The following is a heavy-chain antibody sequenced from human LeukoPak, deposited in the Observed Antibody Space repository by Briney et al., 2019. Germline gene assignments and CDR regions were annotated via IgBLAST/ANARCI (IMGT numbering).Heavy chain of an antibody. CDR3: AKERDDFWSGYYGNVDS. V-gene: IGHV3-21*01. J-gene: IGHJ4*02. CDR2: VSTAGSYT. D-gene: IGHD3-3*01. Sequence: GGSLRLSCAASGFTFSRHTMNWVRQAKGKGLEWVSAVSTAGSYTYYADSVKGRFTISRDNARNSLFLQMNGLSAEDTAVYYCAKERDDFWSGYYGNVDSWGQGTRVTVSP. CDR1: GFTFSRHT.